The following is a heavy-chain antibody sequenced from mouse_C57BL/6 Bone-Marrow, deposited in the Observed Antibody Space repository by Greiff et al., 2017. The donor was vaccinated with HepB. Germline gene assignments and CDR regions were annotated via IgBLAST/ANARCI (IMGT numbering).Heavy chain of an antibody. CDR1: GYTFTSYG. D-gene: IGHD1-1*01. CDR3: ARITTVVED. CDR2: IYIGNGYT. Sequence: VQLQQSGAELVRPGSSVKMSCKTSGYTFTSYGINWVKQRPGQGLEWIGYIYIGNGYTDYNEKFKGKATLTSDTSSSTAYMQLSSLTSEDSAIYFCARITTVVEDWGQGTTLTGSS. V-gene: IGHV1-58*01. J-gene: IGHJ2*01.